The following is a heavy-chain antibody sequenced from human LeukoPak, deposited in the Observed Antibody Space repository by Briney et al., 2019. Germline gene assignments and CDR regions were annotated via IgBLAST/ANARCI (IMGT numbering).Heavy chain of an antibody. CDR3: AKEGYRGYYYDSSGLEYFQH. D-gene: IGHD3-22*01. CDR2: ISYDGSNK. Sequence: GGSLRLSCAASGFTFSSYAMHWVRQAPGEGLEWVAVISYDGSNKYYADSVKGRFTISRDNSKNTLYLQMNSLRAEDTAVYYCAKEGYRGYYYDSSGLEYFQHWGQGTLVTVSS. V-gene: IGHV3-30-3*01. J-gene: IGHJ1*01. CDR1: GFTFSSYA.